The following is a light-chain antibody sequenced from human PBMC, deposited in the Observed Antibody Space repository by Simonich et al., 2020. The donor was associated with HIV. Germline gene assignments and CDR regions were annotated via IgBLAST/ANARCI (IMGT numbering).Light chain of an antibody. Sequence: DIQITQSPSTLSASVGDRVTITCRASQSMNSWLAWYQQKPGKAPKLLIYKASSLESGIPSRFSGSGSGTEFTLTISSLQPDDFAVYYCQQYNDWPWTFGQGTKVEIK. J-gene: IGKJ1*01. V-gene: IGKV1-5*03. CDR3: QQYNDWPWT. CDR2: KAS. CDR1: QSMNSW.